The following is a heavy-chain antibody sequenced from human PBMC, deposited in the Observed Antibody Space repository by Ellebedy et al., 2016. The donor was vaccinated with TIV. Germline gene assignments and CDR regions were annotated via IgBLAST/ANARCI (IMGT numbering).Heavy chain of an antibody. D-gene: IGHD6-13*01. CDR1: GGSISSYY. V-gene: IGHV4-59*01. J-gene: IGHJ4*02. CDR3: ARARYSNTPFDY. CDR2: IYYSGST. Sequence: MPSETLSLTCTVSGGSISSYYWSWIRQPPGKGLEWIGYIYYSGSTNYNPSLKSRVTISVDTSKNQFSLKLSSVTAADTAVYYCARARYSNTPFDYWGQGTLVTVSS.